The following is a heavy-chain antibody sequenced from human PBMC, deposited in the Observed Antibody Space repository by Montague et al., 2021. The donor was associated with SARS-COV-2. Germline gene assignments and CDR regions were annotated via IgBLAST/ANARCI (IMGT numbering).Heavy chain of an antibody. D-gene: IGHD6-13*01. CDR1: GGSISSYY. Sequence: SETLSLTCTVPGGSISSYYWSWIRQPAGKGLEWIGRIYIRETATYNPSLTSRVTMSADTSKNQISLKLSSVTAADTAVYYCARGRRIAAGGTSYYGLDVWGQGTTVTVSS. V-gene: IGHV4-4*07. CDR3: ARGRRIAAGGTSYYGLDV. CDR2: IYIRETA. J-gene: IGHJ6*02.